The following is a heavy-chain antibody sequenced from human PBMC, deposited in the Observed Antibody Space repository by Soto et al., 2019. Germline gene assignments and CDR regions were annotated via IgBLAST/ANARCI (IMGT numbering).Heavy chain of an antibody. CDR2: IYSGGST. D-gene: IGHD3-10*01. Sequence: VQLVESGGGLVKPGGSLRLSCAASGFTFSDYYMSWIRQAPGKGLEWVSVIYSGGSTYYADSVKGRFTISRDNSKNTLYLQMNSLRAEDTAVYYCARDVAGGAFDIWGQGTMVTVSS. CDR1: GFTFSDYY. J-gene: IGHJ3*02. CDR3: ARDVAGGAFDI. V-gene: IGHV3-66*01.